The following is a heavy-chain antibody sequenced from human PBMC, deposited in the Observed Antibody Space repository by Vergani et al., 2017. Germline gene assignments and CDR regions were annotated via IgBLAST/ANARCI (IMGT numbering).Heavy chain of an antibody. CDR2: IGKDGINP. V-gene: IGHV3-30*02. CDR3: AKYLRDSPDGLPDS. D-gene: IGHD2-21*02. Sequence: QVQLVESAGGVVQPGGSLRLSCAASGFIFSNFGMHWIRQAPGKGMDWLAYIGKDGINPRYRDAVKGRFTVSRCNSKDILYLQMDSLRSEDPALYYSAKYLRDSPDGLPDSWGPGTLVIVSS. CDR1: GFIFSNFG. J-gene: IGHJ4*02.